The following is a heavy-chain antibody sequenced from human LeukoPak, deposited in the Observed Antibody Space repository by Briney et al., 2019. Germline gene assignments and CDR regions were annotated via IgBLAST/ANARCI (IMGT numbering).Heavy chain of an antibody. CDR1: GYTFTSYY. J-gene: IGHJ4*02. CDR3: ARARSDEDGYNYYFDY. Sequence: ASVKVSCKASGYTFTSYYMHWVRQAPGQGLEWMGIINPSGGSTSYAQKFQGRVTMTRDTSTGTVYMELSSLRSEDTAVYYCARARSDEDGYNYYFDYWGQGTLVTVSS. D-gene: IGHD5-24*01. CDR2: INPSGGST. V-gene: IGHV1-46*01.